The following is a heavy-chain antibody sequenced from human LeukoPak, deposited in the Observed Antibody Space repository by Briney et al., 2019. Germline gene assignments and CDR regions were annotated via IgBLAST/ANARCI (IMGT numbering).Heavy chain of an antibody. V-gene: IGHV4-59*01. CDR3: ARDQDPLALGRDYYYYMDV. D-gene: IGHD2-15*01. CDR1: GGSISSYY. J-gene: IGHJ6*03. CDR2: IYYSGST. Sequence: PSETLSLTCTVSGGSISSYYWSWIRQPPGKGLEWIGCIYYSGSTNYNPSLKSRVTISVDTSKNQFSLKLSSVTAADTAVYYCARDQDPLALGRDYYYYMDVWGKGTTVTVSS.